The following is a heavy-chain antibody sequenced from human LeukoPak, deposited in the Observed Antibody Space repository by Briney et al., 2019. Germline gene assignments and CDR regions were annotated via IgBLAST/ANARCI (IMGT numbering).Heavy chain of an antibody. D-gene: IGHD4-17*01. CDR1: GFSVCSNY. V-gene: IGHV3-53*01. J-gene: IGHJ6*03. CDR3: ARVAATVTTNFYYYIDV. CDR2: IYSSGYT. Sequence: PGGSLRLSCAASGFSVCSNYMNWVRQAPGQGLEWVSVIYSSGYTYYADSVKGRFTISRDNAKNTLYLQMNSLGAEDTALYYCARVAATVTTNFYYYIDVWGEGTTVTVSS.